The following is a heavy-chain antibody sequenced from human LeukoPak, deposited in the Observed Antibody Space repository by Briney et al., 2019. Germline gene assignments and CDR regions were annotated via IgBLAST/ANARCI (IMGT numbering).Heavy chain of an antibody. CDR1: GFTFNSYA. CDR3: ARGRPYYYDSSGYYTY. CDR2: ISGSGGST. V-gene: IGHV3-23*01. D-gene: IGHD3-22*01. Sequence: TGGSLRLSCAASGFTFNSYAMSWVRQAPGKGLEWVSAISGSGGSTYYADSVKGRFTISRDNAKNSLYLQMNSLRAEDTAVYYCARGRPYYYDSSGYYTYWGQGTLVTVSS. J-gene: IGHJ4*02.